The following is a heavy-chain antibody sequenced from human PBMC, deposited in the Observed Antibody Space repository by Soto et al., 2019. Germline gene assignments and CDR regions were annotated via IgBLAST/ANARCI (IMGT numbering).Heavy chain of an antibody. CDR1: GFTFSTYG. Sequence: QVQLVESGGGVVQPGRSLRLSCAASGFTFSTYGMHWVRQAPGKGLEWVAVISSDGSSKYYADSVKGRFTISRDNXXNTLYLQMNSLRPDDTAVYYCANDYGDYVEWYFDLWGRGTLVIVSS. D-gene: IGHD4-17*01. CDR3: ANDYGDYVEWYFDL. J-gene: IGHJ2*01. CDR2: ISSDGSSK. V-gene: IGHV3-30*18.